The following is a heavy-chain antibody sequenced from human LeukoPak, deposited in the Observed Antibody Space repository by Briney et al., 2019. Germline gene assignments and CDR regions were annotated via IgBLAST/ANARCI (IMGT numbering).Heavy chain of an antibody. CDR1: GFTFCSYN. CDR2: ISSSATYI. CDR3: ASANLDSSFDP. Sequence: GGSLRLSCAAYGFTFCSYNMIWVRQAPGKGLEWVSSISSSATYIYYTDSLKGRFTISRDNAKNSLYLQMNSLRAEDTAVYYCASANLDSSFDPWGQGTLVTVSS. V-gene: IGHV3-21*06. J-gene: IGHJ5*02.